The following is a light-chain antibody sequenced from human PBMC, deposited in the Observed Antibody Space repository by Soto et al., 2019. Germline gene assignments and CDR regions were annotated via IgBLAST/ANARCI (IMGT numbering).Light chain of an antibody. CDR2: DTS. Sequence: DIQMTQSPSTLSASVGDRVTITFRASQSISSWLAWYQQKPGQAPKLLIFDTSNLASGVPSRFSGSGSGTEFTLTISSLHPDDFATYYCQQYDDYWTFGQGTKVDIK. J-gene: IGKJ1*01. V-gene: IGKV1-5*01. CDR1: QSISSW. CDR3: QQYDDYWT.